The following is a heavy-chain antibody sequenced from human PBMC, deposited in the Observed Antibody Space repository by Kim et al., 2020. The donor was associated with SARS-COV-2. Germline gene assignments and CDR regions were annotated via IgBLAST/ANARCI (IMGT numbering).Heavy chain of an antibody. CDR2: IYSGGTT. J-gene: IGHJ6*02. D-gene: IGHD3-3*01. CDR3: ASSQDVLRFLEYYGMDV. CDR1: GFTVSSNY. V-gene: IGHV3-53*01. Sequence: GGSLRLSCAASGFTVSSNYMSWVRQAPGKGLEWVSFIYSGGTTYYADSVKGRFTISRDNSKDTLYLQMNSLRAEDTAVYYWASSQDVLRFLEYYGMDVWGQGTTVTVSS.